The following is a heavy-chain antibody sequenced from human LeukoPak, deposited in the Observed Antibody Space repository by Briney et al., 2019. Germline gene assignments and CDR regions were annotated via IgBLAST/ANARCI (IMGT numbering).Heavy chain of an antibody. CDR1: GGSISSSSYY. CDR3: ARYNYGSGSYDDRDAFDI. D-gene: IGHD3-10*01. V-gene: IGHV4-39*07. Sequence: SETLSLTCTVSGGSISSSSYYWGWIRQPPGKGLEWIGSIYYSGSTYYNPSLKSRVTISVDTSKNQFSLKLSSVTAAVTAVYYCARYNYGSGSYDDRDAFDIWGQGTMVTVSS. J-gene: IGHJ3*02. CDR2: IYYSGST.